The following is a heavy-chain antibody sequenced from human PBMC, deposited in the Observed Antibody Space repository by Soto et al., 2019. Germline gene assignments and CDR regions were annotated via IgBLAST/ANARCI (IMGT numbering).Heavy chain of an antibody. CDR2: INAGNGNT. J-gene: IGHJ4*02. Sequence: GASVKVSCKASGYTFTSYAMHWVRQAPGQRLEWMGWINAGNGNTKYSQKFQGRVTITRDTSASTAYMELSSLRSEDTAVYYCARDFRNYYGSGSYYPPPGYWGQGTLVTVS. CDR3: ARDFRNYYGSGSYYPPPGY. D-gene: IGHD3-10*01. V-gene: IGHV1-3*01. CDR1: GYTFTSYA.